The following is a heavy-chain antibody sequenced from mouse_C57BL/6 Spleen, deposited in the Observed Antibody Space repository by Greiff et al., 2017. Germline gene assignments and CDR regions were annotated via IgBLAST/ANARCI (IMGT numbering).Heavy chain of an antibody. CDR1: GYTFTDYY. J-gene: IGHJ4*01. CDR2: INPNTGGT. Sequence: VQLQQSGPELVKPGASVKISCKASGYTFTDYYMNWVKQSHGKSLEWIGDINPNTGGTSYNQKFKGKATLTVDKSSSTAYMELRSLTSEDSAVYYCAFYYGSSYGYAMDYWGQGTSVTVSS. CDR3: AFYYGSSYGYAMDY. V-gene: IGHV1-26*01. D-gene: IGHD1-1*01.